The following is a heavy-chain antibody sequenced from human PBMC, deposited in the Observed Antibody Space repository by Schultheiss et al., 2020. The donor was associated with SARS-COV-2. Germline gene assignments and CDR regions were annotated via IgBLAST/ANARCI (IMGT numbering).Heavy chain of an antibody. V-gene: IGHV3-21*01. D-gene: IGHD2-15*01. CDR3: AREVVGNDMDV. Sequence: GGSLRLSCAASGFTFSGSAMHWVRQAPGKGLEWVSSISSSSSYIYYADSVKGRFTISRDNAKNSLYLQMSSLRAEDTAVYYCAREVVGNDMDVWGQGTTVTVSS. J-gene: IGHJ6*02. CDR2: ISSSSSYI. CDR1: GFTFSGSA.